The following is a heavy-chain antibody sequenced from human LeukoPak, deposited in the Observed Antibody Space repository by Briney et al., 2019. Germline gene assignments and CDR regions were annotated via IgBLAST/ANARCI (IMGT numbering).Heavy chain of an antibody. D-gene: IGHD3-22*01. Sequence: GGSLRLSCAVSGITLSNYGMSWVRQVPGKGLEWVAGISGSAGGTNYADSVKGRFTISRDNSKNTLYLQMNRLRAEDTAVYFCAKRGVVIRVILVGFHKEAYYFDSWGQGALVTVSS. V-gene: IGHV3-23*01. CDR2: ISGSAGGT. CDR1: GITLSNYG. CDR3: AKRGVVIRVILVGFHKEAYYFDS. J-gene: IGHJ4*02.